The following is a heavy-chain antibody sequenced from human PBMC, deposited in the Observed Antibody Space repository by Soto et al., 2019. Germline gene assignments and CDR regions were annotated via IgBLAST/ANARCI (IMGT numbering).Heavy chain of an antibody. Sequence: EVQLVESGGGLVQPGGSLRLSCTASGFIVSNTYVNWVRQAPGKGLEWVSVISNRGDTHYADSVRGRFSLSRDISDNTLHLQMNNRRVEDTAVYYCAREPRYCRGGSCSITGDAYDIWGQGTMVTVSS. V-gene: IGHV3-66*01. CDR3: AREPRYCRGGSCSITGDAYDI. J-gene: IGHJ3*02. D-gene: IGHD2-15*01. CDR2: ISNRGDT. CDR1: GFIVSNTY.